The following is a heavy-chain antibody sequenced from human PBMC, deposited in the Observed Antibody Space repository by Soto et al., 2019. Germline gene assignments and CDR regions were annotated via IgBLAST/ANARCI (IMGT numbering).Heavy chain of an antibody. D-gene: IGHD4-17*01. CDR2: IFFSGNT. CDR3: ARDNYGGMIDF. V-gene: IGHV4-31*03. Sequence: QVQLQESGPGLLKPSQTLSLTCTVSGGSILNGGHYWTWIHQHPGKGLEWIGRIFFSGNTHYNPALKRRLTFSLDTDKNQFSLKLTSVTAADTAIYYCARDNYGGMIDFWGPGTLVTVSS. J-gene: IGHJ4*02. CDR1: GGSILNGGHY.